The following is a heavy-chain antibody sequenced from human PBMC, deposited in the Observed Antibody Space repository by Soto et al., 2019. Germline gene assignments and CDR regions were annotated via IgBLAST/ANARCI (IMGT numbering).Heavy chain of an antibody. CDR1: GFTFSSYA. D-gene: IGHD6-13*01. V-gene: IGHV3-23*01. CDR3: ARRIATNGTAKHFDC. Sequence: GGSLRLSCAACGFTFSSYAMSWVRQAPGKGLEWVSSLTGSGSNTYYADSVKGRFTISRDNSKNTLYLQMNSLRAEDTAIYYCARRIATNGTAKHFDCWGQGALVTVSS. CDR2: LTGSGSNT. J-gene: IGHJ4*02.